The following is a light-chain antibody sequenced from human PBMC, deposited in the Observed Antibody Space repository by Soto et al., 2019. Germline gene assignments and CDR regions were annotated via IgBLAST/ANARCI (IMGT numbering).Light chain of an antibody. CDR1: QCISSY. Sequence: VILMTQSPSLLSSSPGDRVTISCRMSQCISSYLAWYQQKPGKAPELLIYAASSLQSGVPSRFSGSGSGTDFTLTISSLQPEDFATYYCQQSYSTPRTFGQGTKVDIK. CDR2: AAS. J-gene: IGKJ1*01. V-gene: IGKV1D-8*03. CDR3: QQSYSTPRT.